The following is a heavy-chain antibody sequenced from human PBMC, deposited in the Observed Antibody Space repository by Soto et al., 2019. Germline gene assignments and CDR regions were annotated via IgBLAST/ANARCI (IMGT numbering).Heavy chain of an antibody. CDR2: IRQDGHEK. CDR3: ARDLPGYCSTTNCYYYFDF. J-gene: IGHJ4*02. D-gene: IGHD2-2*01. CDR1: GFTFTSDS. V-gene: IGHV3-7*03. Sequence: EVQLVESGGALVQPGGSLRLSCAVSGFTFTSDSMSWVRQAPGEGLEWVANIRQDGHEKYYVDSVRGRFTISRDNAQNSLYLQMDSLRAEDTATYYCARDLPGYCSTTNCYYYFDFWGQGTLVTVSS.